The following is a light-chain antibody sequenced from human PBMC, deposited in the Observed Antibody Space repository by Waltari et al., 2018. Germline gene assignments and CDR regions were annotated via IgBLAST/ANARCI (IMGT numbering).Light chain of an antibody. Sequence: SYVLTQPPSVSVAPRQTARLSCGGNHIATNRWHWYQQKAGRAPIFVVYDASDRPSGIPERFSGSSSGNTATLAIRGVEAGDEADYFCQVWDNNSVFFGGGTKLTVL. CDR1: HIATNR. CDR2: DAS. J-gene: IGLJ2*01. CDR3: QVWDNNSVF. V-gene: IGLV3-21*02.